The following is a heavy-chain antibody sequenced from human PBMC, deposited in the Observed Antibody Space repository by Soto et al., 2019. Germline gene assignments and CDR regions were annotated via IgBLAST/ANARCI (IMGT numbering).Heavy chain of an antibody. CDR2: ISYDGSNK. CDR3: AKEEGEITMIVVNNYCLDY. Sequence: GGSLRLSCAASGFTFSSYGMHWVRQAPGKGLEWVAVISYDGSNKYYADSVKGRFTISRDNSKNTLYLQMNSLRAEDTAVYYCAKEEGEITMIVVNNYCLDYWGQGTLVTVSS. D-gene: IGHD3-22*01. J-gene: IGHJ4*02. V-gene: IGHV3-30*18. CDR1: GFTFSSYG.